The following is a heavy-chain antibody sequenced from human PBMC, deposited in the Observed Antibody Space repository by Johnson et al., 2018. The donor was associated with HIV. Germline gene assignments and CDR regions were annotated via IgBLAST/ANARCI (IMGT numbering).Heavy chain of an antibody. CDR3: AGEGEWWLVGGGAFVI. V-gene: IGHV3-30*02. Sequence: QLVESVGGLVKPGGSLRLSCAASGFTFSNACMSWVRQAPGKGLEWVAFIRYDGSNKYYADSVKGRFTISRDNSKNTQYLQMNSLGPEDTAVYYGAGEGEWWLVGGGAFVIWGQGTMVTVST. CDR1: GFTFSNAC. J-gene: IGHJ3*02. D-gene: IGHD6-19*01. CDR2: IRYDGSNK.